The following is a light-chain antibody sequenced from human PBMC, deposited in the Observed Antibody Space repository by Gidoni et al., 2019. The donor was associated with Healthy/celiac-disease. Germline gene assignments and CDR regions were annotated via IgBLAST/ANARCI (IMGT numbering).Light chain of an antibody. V-gene: IGKV3-11*01. CDR3: QQRSLELT. CDR2: DAS. J-gene: IGKJ4*01. CDR1: QSVSSY. Sequence: EIVLTPSPATLSLSPCDRATLSCRKESQSVSSYLAWYQQKPGQAPRLLIYDASNRATGIPARCSGSGSGTVFTLTISSLEPEDFAVYYCQQRSLELTFGGGTKVEIK.